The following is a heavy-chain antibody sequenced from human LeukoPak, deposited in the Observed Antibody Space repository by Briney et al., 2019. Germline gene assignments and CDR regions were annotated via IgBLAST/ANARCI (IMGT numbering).Heavy chain of an antibody. V-gene: IGHV3-23*01. CDR1: GFTFTSYA. CDR2: ISGSGDST. J-gene: IGHJ4*02. D-gene: IGHD3-22*01. CDR3: AKPLGYLDSSALDS. Sequence: GGSLRLSCAASGFTFTSYAMSWVRQAPGKGLEWVSTISGSGDSTYYADSVKGRFTISRDNSKNTLYLQMNSLRAEDTAVYYCAKPLGYLDSSALDSWGQGTLVTVSS.